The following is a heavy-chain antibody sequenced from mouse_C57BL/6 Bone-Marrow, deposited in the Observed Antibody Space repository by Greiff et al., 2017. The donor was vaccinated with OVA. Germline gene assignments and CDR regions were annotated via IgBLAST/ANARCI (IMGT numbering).Heavy chain of an antibody. CDR1: GFSLSTFGMG. V-gene: IGHV8-8*01. Sequence: QVTLKESGPGILQPSQTLSLTCSFSGFSLSTFGMGVGWIRQPSGKGLEWLAHIWWDDDKSYNPALKSRPTISKDTSKKQEFLKSANVDDADTATYYCARIARGYSAWFAYWGQGTLVTVSA. J-gene: IGHJ3*01. CDR3: ARIARGYSAWFAY. D-gene: IGHD2-3*01. CDR2: IWWDDDK.